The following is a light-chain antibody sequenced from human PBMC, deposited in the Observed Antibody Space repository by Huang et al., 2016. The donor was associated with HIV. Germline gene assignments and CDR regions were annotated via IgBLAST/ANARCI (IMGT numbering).Light chain of an antibody. CDR1: QSVNSNY. V-gene: IGKV3D-20*01. Sequence: EIVLTQSPATLSLSPGERATLSCGASQSVNSNYLAWYQQKPGLAPRLLIYDASSRAPGTPDRFSGSESVTDFTLTITRLEPEDFAVYYCQQYGNSPWTFGQGTKVEIK. CDR2: DAS. CDR3: QQYGNSPWT. J-gene: IGKJ1*01.